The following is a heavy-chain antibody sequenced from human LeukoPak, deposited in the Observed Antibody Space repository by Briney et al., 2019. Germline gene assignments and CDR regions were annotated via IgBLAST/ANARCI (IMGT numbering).Heavy chain of an antibody. V-gene: IGHV4-39*01. CDR1: GGSISSSSYY. J-gene: IGHJ1*01. D-gene: IGHD3-16*02. CDR2: IYYSGST. CDR3: ARHSFNDYVWGSYRYTVEYFQH. Sequence: SETLSLTCTLSGGSISSSSYYWGWIRQPPGKGLEWIGSIYYSGSTYYNPSLKSRVTISVATSKNHCSLKLSSMTPADTAVYYCARHSFNDYVWGSYRYTVEYFQHWGQGTLVTVSS.